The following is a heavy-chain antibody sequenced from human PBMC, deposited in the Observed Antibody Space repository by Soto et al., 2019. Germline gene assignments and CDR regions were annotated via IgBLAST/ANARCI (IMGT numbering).Heavy chain of an antibody. V-gene: IGHV3-23*01. CDR3: AKRRTEEATILDY. CDR2: IGDREDAK. CDR1: GFTFSRYA. J-gene: IGHJ4*02. D-gene: IGHD5-12*01. Sequence: PGGSLRLSCAASGFTFSRYAMTWVRQAPGKRPEWVSTIGDREDAKHYADSVKGRFTVSRDDSRNMLYLQMNRLRVEDTAVYYCAKRRTEEATILDYWGQGILVTVSS.